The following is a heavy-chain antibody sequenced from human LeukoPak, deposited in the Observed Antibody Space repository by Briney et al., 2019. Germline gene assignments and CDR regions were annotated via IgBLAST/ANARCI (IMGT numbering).Heavy chain of an antibody. CDR2: IYSGGNT. CDR3: ARRAGEYSHPYDY. J-gene: IGHJ4*02. D-gene: IGHD4-17*01. V-gene: IGHV3-53*01. CDR1: GFTVSSHS. Sequence: GGSLRLSCTVSGFTVSSHSMSWVRQAPGKGLEWVSFIYSGGNTHYSDSVKGRFTISRDNSKNTLYLQMNSLRAEDTAVYYCARRAGEYSHPYDYWGQGTLVTVSS.